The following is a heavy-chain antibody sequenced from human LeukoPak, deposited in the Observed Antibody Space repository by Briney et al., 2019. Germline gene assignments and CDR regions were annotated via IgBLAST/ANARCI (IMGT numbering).Heavy chain of an antibody. V-gene: IGHV3-23*01. J-gene: IGHJ4*02. CDR3: AKDHGGDPGPSDY. Sequence: GGSLRLSCAASGFTFTSYSMNWVRQAPGKGLEWVSTISGGGGSTYYADSVKGRFTISRDNSKNTLYLQMNSLRAEDTAVYYCAKDHGGDPGPSDYWGQGTLVTVSS. D-gene: IGHD2-21*02. CDR2: ISGGGGST. CDR1: GFTFTSYS.